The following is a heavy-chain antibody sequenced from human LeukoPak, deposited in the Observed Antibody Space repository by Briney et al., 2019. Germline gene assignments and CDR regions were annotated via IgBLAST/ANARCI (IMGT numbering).Heavy chain of an antibody. D-gene: IGHD6-13*01. CDR2: ISSSSSYI. CDR3: ARDRHSSTYDAFDI. V-gene: IGHV3-21*01. Sequence: PGGSLRLSCAASGFTFSSYSMNWVRQAPGKGLEWVSSISSSSSYIYYADSVKGRFTLSRDNAKNSLYLQMNSLRAEDTAVYYCARDRHSSTYDAFDIWGQGTMVTVSS. J-gene: IGHJ3*02. CDR1: GFTFSSYS.